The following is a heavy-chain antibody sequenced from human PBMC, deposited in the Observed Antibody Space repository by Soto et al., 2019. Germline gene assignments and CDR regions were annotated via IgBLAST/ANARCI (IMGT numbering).Heavy chain of an antibody. D-gene: IGHD3-22*01. V-gene: IGHV1-2*02. CDR3: ARSSKRPYYYDSSGYCLAY. Sequence: ASVKVSCKASGYTFTGYYMHWVRQAPGQGLEWMGWINPNSGGTNYAQKFQGRVTMTRDTSISTAYMELSRLRPDDTAVYYCARSSKRPYYYDSSGYCLAYWGQGTLVTVSS. CDR2: INPNSGGT. CDR1: GYTFTGYY. J-gene: IGHJ4*02.